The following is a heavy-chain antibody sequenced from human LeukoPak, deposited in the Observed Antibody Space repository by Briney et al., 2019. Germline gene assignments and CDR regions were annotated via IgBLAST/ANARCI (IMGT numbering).Heavy chain of an antibody. J-gene: IGHJ5*02. Sequence: ALSLTCTVSGGSISSGCYYWSWIRQHPGKGLEWIGYIYYSGSTYYNPSLKSRATISVDTSKNQFSLKLNSVTAADTAGYYCTRVAPDNWFDPWGQGTLVTVSS. CDR3: TRVAPDNWFDP. V-gene: IGHV4-31*03. D-gene: IGHD5-12*01. CDR2: IYYSGST. CDR1: GGSISSGCYY.